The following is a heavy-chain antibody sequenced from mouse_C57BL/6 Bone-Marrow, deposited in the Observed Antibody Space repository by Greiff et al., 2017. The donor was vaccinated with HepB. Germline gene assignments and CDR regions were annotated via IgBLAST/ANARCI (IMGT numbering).Heavy chain of an antibody. V-gene: IGHV1-59*01. CDR1: GYTFTSYW. J-gene: IGHJ2*01. D-gene: IGHD1-1*01. Sequence: QVQLQQPGAELVRPGTSVKLSCKASGYTFTSYWMHWVKQRPGQGLEWIGVIDPSDSYTNYNQKFKGKATLTVDTSSSTAYMQLSSLTSEDSAVYYCAREGLGSSLYYFDYWGQGTTLTVSS. CDR2: IDPSDSYT. CDR3: AREGLGSSLYYFDY.